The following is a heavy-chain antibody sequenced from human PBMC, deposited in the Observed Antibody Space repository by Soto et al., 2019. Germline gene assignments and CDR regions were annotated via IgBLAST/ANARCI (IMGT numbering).Heavy chain of an antibody. J-gene: IGHJ5*02. CDR1: GYSFINYG. V-gene: IGHV1-18*01. D-gene: IGHD5-12*01. Sequence: QVQLVQSGGEVKKPGASVKVSCEASGYSFINYGLNWVRQIPGQGLEWMGWISPYNGNTKYAQKFQGRITLTRDTSTNTAHMDLRTLRSDDTAVYYCAREGSGYDFGWFDPWGQGTLVIVSS. CDR3: AREGSGYDFGWFDP. CDR2: ISPYNGNT.